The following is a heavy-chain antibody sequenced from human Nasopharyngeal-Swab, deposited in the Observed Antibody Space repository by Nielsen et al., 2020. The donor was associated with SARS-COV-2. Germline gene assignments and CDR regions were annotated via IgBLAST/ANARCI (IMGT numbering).Heavy chain of an antibody. Sequence: ASVKVSCNASGYTFTSYAMNWVRQAPGQGLEWMGWINTNTGNPTYAQGFTGRFVFSLDTSVSTAYLQISRLKAEDTAVYYCARGPVPVAGPGQGDYWGQGTLVTVSS. CDR3: ARGPVPVAGPGQGDY. CDR1: GYTFTSYA. J-gene: IGHJ4*02. D-gene: IGHD6-19*01. CDR2: INTNTGNP. V-gene: IGHV7-4-1*02.